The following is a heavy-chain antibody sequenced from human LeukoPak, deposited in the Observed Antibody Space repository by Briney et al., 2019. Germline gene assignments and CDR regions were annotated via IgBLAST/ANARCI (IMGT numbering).Heavy chain of an antibody. J-gene: IGHJ4*02. CDR3: AKLLDSSSSVDY. CDR1: GFTFSSKS. V-gene: IGHV3-30-3*02. Sequence: GGSLRLSCAASGFTFSSKSMHWVRQAPGKGLEWVAVISDDGSKKYYADSVKGRFTISRDNSKNTLYLQMNSLRAEDTAVYYCAKLLDSSSSVDYWGQGTLVTVSS. CDR2: ISDDGSKK. D-gene: IGHD6-6*01.